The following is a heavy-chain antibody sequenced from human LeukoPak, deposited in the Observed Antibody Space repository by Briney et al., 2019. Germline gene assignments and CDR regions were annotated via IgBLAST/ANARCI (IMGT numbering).Heavy chain of an antibody. D-gene: IGHD1-26*01. CDR3: ARGAIVGAPYFDY. CDR1: GYTFTRYY. J-gene: IGHJ4*02. CDR2: INPNSGGT. Sequence: ASVKVSCKASGYTFTRYYMHWVRQAPGQGLEWMGWINPNSGGTNYAQKFQGRVTMTRETSISTAYMELSRLRSDDTAVYYCARGAIVGAPYFDYWGQGTLVTVSS. V-gene: IGHV1-2*02.